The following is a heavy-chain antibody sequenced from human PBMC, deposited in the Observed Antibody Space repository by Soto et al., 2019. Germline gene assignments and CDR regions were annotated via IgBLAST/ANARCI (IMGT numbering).Heavy chain of an antibody. V-gene: IGHV1-2*02. CDR2: INANNGGT. CDR1: GYTFTGYY. J-gene: IGHJ4*02. Sequence: GASVKVSCKASGYTFTGYYMHWVRQAPGQGLEWMGWINANNGGTNYAQKFQGRVTMTRDTSMSTAYMELRSLRSDDTAVYYCARSLGPLGYCSSTSCYYNYWGQGTLVTVSS. CDR3: ARSLGPLGYCSSTSCYYNY. D-gene: IGHD2-2*01.